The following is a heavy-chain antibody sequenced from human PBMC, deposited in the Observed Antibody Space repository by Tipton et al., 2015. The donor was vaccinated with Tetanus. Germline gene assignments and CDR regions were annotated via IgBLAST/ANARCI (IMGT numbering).Heavy chain of an antibody. CDR2: IHYSGST. Sequence: TLSLTCTVSGGSIRSGGFYWSWMRQHTGKGLEWIGYIHYSGSTYYNPSLKSRVTMSVGTSKNQFSLQLRSVTAADTAVYYCARGEGYHYYYHMDVWGRGPTVNVSS. CDR1: GGSIRSGGFY. CDR3: ARGEGYHYYYHMDV. J-gene: IGHJ6*04. D-gene: IGHD2-21*01. V-gene: IGHV4-31*03.